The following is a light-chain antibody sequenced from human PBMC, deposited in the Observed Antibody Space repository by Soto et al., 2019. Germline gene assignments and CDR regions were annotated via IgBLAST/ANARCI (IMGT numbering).Light chain of an antibody. J-gene: IGLJ2*01. Sequence: SYELTQPPSVSVSPGQTAKITCSGDALPTQFAHWYQQKSGQAPVLVIYRDRERPSGIPERFSGSSSGTTVTLTISGVPAEDEADYYCQSADSSTPSYVVFGGGTKLTVL. V-gene: IGLV3-25*03. CDR1: ALPTQF. CDR2: RDR. CDR3: QSADSSTPSYVV.